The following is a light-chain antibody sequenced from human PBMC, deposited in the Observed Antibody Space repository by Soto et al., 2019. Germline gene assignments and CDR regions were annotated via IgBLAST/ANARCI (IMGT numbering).Light chain of an antibody. J-gene: IGKJ1*01. CDR2: RAS. V-gene: IGKV3-15*01. CDR1: QSLNDN. CDR3: HQYSNWPPLT. Sequence: EIVMTQSPATLSVSPGERATLSCMASQSLNDNLAWYQQKPSQAPRLLIYRASTRATGVPARFSASGSGTEFTLTISSLQSEDSAVYYCHQYSNWPPLTFGPGTKVEIK.